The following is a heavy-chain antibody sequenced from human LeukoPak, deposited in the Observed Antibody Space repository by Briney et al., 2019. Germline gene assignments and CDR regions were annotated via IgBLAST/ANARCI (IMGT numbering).Heavy chain of an antibody. J-gene: IGHJ4*02. CDR1: GYTFTDYY. D-gene: IGHD6-19*01. CDR3: AKDQVAGDFDY. V-gene: IGHV1-2*04. Sequence: SVRVSCKASGYTFTDYYIHWLRQAPGQGLEWMGHINTKSGGTRYAQKFQGWVTMTRDTSMNTAYMEMSRVTFDDTAVYYCAKDQVAGDFDYWGQATLVTVHS. CDR2: INTKSGGT.